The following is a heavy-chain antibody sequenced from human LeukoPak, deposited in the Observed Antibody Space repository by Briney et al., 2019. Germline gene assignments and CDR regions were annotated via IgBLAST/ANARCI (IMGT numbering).Heavy chain of an antibody. D-gene: IGHD3-9*01. Sequence: SETLSLTCTVSGGSISSYYWSWIRQPPGKGLEWIGYIYYSGSTNYNPSLKSRVTISVDTSKNQFSLKLSSVTAADTAVYYCGSQDYDILTGYYYYWGQGTLVTVSS. CDR1: GGSISSYY. J-gene: IGHJ4*02. V-gene: IGHV4-59*12. CDR3: GSQDYDILTGYYYY. CDR2: IYYSGST.